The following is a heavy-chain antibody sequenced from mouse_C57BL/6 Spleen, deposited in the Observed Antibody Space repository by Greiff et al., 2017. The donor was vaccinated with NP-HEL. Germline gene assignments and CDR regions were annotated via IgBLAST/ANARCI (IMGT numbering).Heavy chain of an antibody. CDR3: ARDDYGAWFAY. D-gene: IGHD2-4*01. J-gene: IGHJ3*01. CDR2: SRNKANDYTT. CDR1: GFTFSDFY. V-gene: IGHV7-1*01. Sequence: EVNLVESGGGLVQSGRSLRLSCATSGFTFSDFYMEWVRQAPGKGLEWIAASRNKANDYTTEYSASVKGRFIVSRDTSQSILYLQMNALRAEDTAIYYCARDDYGAWFAYWGQGTLVTVSA.